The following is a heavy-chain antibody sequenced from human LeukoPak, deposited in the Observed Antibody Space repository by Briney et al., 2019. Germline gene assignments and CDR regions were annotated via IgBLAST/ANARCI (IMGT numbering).Heavy chain of an antibody. CDR3: ARATGTNAFDI. Sequence: PGGSLRLSCAASGFTFDDYGMSWVRQAPGKGLEWDSGINWNGGSTGYADSVKGRFTISRDNAKNSLYLQMNSLRTEDTALYHCARATGTNAFDIWGQGTTVTVSS. V-gene: IGHV3-20*01. D-gene: IGHD1-7*01. CDR1: GFTFDDYG. J-gene: IGHJ3*02. CDR2: INWNGGST.